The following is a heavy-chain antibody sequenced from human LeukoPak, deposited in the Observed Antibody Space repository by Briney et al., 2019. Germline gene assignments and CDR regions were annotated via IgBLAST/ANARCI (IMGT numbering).Heavy chain of an antibody. CDR1: GYSFTSYW. J-gene: IGHJ3*02. Sequence: GESLKISCKGSGYSFTSYWIGWGRQMPGKGLEWMGIIYPGDSDTRYSPSFQGQVTISADKSISTAYLQWSSLKASDTAMYYCASLNDYGDYVAAFDIWGQGTMVTVSS. CDR3: ASLNDYGDYVAAFDI. V-gene: IGHV5-51*01. D-gene: IGHD4-17*01. CDR2: IYPGDSDT.